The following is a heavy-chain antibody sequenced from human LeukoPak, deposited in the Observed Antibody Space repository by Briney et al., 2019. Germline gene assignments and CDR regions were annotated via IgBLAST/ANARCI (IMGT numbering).Heavy chain of an antibody. D-gene: IGHD4-17*01. CDR2: IYHSGST. CDR3: ARDATTVTPYWYFDL. CDR1: GGSNSSNNW. V-gene: IGHV4-4*02. J-gene: IGHJ2*01. Sequence: SETLSLTCAVSGGSNSSNNWWSWVRQPPGKGLEWIGEIYHSGSTNYNPSLKSRVTISVDKSKNQFSLKLSSVTAADTAVYYCARDATTVTPYWYFDLWGRGTLVTVSS.